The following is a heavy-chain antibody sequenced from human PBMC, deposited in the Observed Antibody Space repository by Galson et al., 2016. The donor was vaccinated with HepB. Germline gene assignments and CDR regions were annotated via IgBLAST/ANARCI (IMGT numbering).Heavy chain of an antibody. CDR2: IKQDGSEK. D-gene: IGHD2-15*01. CDR1: GFTFSGYW. J-gene: IGHJ4*02. CDR3: ARGANRGSCSGVTCYRVFDY. Sequence: SLRLSCAASGFTFSGYWMSWVRQAPGKGLEWVANIKQDGSEKYYVDSVKGRFTISRDNAKNSLYLQMNSLRAEDRAVYYCARGANRGSCSGVTCYRVFDYWGQGTLVTVSS. V-gene: IGHV3-7*05.